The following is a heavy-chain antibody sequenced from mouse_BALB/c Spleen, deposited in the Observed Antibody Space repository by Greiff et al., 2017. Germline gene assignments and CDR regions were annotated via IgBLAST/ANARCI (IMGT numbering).Heavy chain of an antibody. CDR2: ISSGGST. J-gene: IGHJ3*01. CDR3: ARGDPPYYYGSESPAWFAY. V-gene: IGHV5-6-5*01. D-gene: IGHD1-1*01. Sequence: DVMLVESGGGLVKPGGSLKLSCAASGFTFSSYAMSWVRQTPEKRLEWVASISSGGSTYYPDSVKGRFTISRDNARNILYLQMSSLRSEDTAMYYCARGDPPYYYGSESPAWFAYWGQGTLVTVSA. CDR1: GFTFSSYA.